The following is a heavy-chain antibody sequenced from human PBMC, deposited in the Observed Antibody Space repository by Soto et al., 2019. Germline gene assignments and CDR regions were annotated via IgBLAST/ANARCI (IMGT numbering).Heavy chain of an antibody. CDR1: GYTFTSYG. Sequence: QVELVQSGAEVKKPGASVKVSCKASGYTFTSYGISWVRQAPGQGLEWMGWISAYNGNTNYAQKLQGRVTMTTDTSTSTAYMVLRSLRSDDTAVYYCARDPRRGWQSYYYYGMDVWGQGTTVTVSS. J-gene: IGHJ6*02. D-gene: IGHD6-19*01. V-gene: IGHV1-18*01. CDR3: ARDPRRGWQSYYYYGMDV. CDR2: ISAYNGNT.